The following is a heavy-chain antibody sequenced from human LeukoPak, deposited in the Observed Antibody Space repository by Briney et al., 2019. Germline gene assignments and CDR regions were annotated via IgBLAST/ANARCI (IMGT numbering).Heavy chain of an antibody. Sequence: GGSLKLSCAASGLTFSGSAMHWVRQASGKGLEWVGRIRSKANSYVTAYAASVKGRFTISRDDSKNTAYLQMNSLKTEDTAVYYCTTLAGYYDSSGYYSFDYWGQGTLVTVSS. CDR3: TTLAGYYDSSGYYSFDY. V-gene: IGHV3-73*01. CDR2: IRSKANSYVT. CDR1: GLTFSGSA. D-gene: IGHD3-22*01. J-gene: IGHJ4*02.